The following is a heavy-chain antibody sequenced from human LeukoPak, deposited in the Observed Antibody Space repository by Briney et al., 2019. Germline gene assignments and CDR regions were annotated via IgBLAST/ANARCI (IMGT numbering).Heavy chain of an antibody. CDR3: ARNNQWIQPFDY. CDR1: GGSFSGYY. V-gene: IGHV4-34*01. D-gene: IGHD5-18*01. J-gene: IGHJ4*02. CDR2: INHSGST. Sequence: SETLSLTCAVYGGSFSGYYWSWIRQPPGKGLEWIGEINHSGSTNYNPSLKSRVTISVDTSKNQFSLKLSSVTAADTAVYYCARNNQWIQPFDYWGQGTLVTVSS.